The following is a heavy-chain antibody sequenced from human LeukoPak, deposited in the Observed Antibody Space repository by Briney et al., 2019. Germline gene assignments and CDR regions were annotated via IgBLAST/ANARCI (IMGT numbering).Heavy chain of an antibody. CDR1: GFNVSSKY. CDR3: ARGDGYCSGAACYSLY. V-gene: IGHV3-53*01. J-gene: IGHJ4*02. D-gene: IGHD2-15*01. CDR2: IYAGGGT. Sequence: EGSLRLSCAASGFNVSSKYMSWVRQAPGKGLEWVSAIYAGGGTYYADSVKGRFTISRDNSKNTLYLQMKSLRAEDTAVYYCARGDGYCSGAACYSLYWGQGTLVTVSS.